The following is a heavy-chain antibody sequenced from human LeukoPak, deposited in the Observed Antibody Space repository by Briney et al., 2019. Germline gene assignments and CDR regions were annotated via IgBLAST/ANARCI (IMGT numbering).Heavy chain of an antibody. CDR2: IIPILGIA. CDR3: ARVNTYYYGSAVSRAFHM. V-gene: IGHV1-69*04. Sequence: GSSVKVSCKASGGTFSSYAISWVRQAPGQGLEWMGRIIPILGIANYAQKFQGRVTITADKSTSTSYMELSSLRAEDRAVYYCARVNTYYYGSAVSRAFHMWGQGTMVTVSS. CDR1: GGTFSSYA. J-gene: IGHJ3*02. D-gene: IGHD3-10*01.